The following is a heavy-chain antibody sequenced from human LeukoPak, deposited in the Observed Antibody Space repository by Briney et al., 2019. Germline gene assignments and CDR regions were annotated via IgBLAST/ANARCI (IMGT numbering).Heavy chain of an antibody. Sequence: PGGSLRLSCAASGFTFSSYSMNWVRQAPGKGLEWVSSISSSSSYIYYADSVKGRFTISRDNAKNSLYLQMNSLRAEDTAVYYCARDPRITMVRDNWFDPWGQGTLVTVSS. CDR3: ARDPRITMVRDNWFDP. CDR2: ISSSSSYI. CDR1: GFTFSSYS. J-gene: IGHJ5*02. V-gene: IGHV3-21*01. D-gene: IGHD3-10*01.